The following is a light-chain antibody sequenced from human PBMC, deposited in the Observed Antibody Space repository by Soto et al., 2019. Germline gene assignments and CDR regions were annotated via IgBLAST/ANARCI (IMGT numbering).Light chain of an antibody. Sequence: DIQMTQSPSSLSASVGDIVSINFRASQTISSYLTWYQQKPGEAPKLLIYAASSLQSGVPSRFSGSGSGTDFTLTISSVQPEDFATFYCQQSYSTPFTFGQGTRLENK. CDR1: QTISSY. J-gene: IGKJ5*01. CDR3: QQSYSTPFT. CDR2: AAS. V-gene: IGKV1-39*01.